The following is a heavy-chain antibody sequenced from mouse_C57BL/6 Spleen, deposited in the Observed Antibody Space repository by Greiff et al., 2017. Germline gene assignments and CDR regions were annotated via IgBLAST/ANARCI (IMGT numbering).Heavy chain of an antibody. D-gene: IGHD1-1*01. CDR3: ARGGVDYGSSYGYFDV. V-gene: IGHV1-19*01. J-gene: IGHJ1*03. CDR1: GYTFTDYS. CDR2: INPYNGGT. Sequence: EVKLQESGPVLVKPGASVKMSCKASGYTFTDYSMNWVKQSHGKSLEWIGVINPYNGGTSYNQKFKGKATLTVDKSSSTAYMELNSLTSEDSAVYYCARGGVDYGSSYGYFDVWGTGTTVTVSS.